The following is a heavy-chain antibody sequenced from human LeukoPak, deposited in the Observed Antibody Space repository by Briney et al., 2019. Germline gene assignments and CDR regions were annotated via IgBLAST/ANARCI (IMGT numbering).Heavy chain of an antibody. J-gene: IGHJ4*02. Sequence: PGGSLRLSCAASGFTFSSYAMNWVRQAPGKGLEWVSAISGSGGSTYYADSVKGRFTISRDNSKNTLYLQMNSLRAEDTAVYYCAKDPGTVVTRGPDYWGQGTLVTVSS. CDR1: GFTFSSYA. V-gene: IGHV3-23*01. CDR2: ISGSGGST. D-gene: IGHD4-23*01. CDR3: AKDPGTVVTRGPDY.